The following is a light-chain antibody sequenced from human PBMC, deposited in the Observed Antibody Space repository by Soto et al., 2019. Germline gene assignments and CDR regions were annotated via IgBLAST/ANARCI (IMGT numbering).Light chain of an antibody. Sequence: DIQMTQSPSTLSASVGDRVTITCRASQSISNWLAWYQQKPGKAPKLLIYKASTFESGVPSRFSGTGSGTEFTLTISSLHPDDFATYYCHQFSFSHTFGGGTKVEMK. CDR3: HQFSFSHT. J-gene: IGKJ4*02. CDR2: KAS. CDR1: QSISNW. V-gene: IGKV1-5*03.